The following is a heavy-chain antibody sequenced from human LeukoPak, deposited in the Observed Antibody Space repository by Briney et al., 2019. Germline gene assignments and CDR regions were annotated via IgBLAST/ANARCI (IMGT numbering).Heavy chain of an antibody. D-gene: IGHD3-10*01. CDR2: IYSGGST. CDR1: GFTVSNNY. Sequence: GGSLRLSCAASGFTVSNNYINWVRQAPGKGLEWVSVIYSGGSTYYADSVKGRLTISRDNSKNTLYLQMNTLRAEDTAVYCCVRGAPRRWFGESLSGAKYYFDYWGQGTLVTVSS. CDR3: VRGAPRRWFGESLSGAKYYFDY. V-gene: IGHV3-66*01. J-gene: IGHJ4*02.